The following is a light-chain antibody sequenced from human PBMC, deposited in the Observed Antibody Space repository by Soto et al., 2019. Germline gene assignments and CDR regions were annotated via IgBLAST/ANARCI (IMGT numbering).Light chain of an antibody. J-gene: IGKJ5*01. Sequence: EIVLTHSPGTLSLSPCERATLSFSASQSVSSSYLAWYQQKPGQAPRLLIYGASSRATGIPDRFSGGGSGTDFTLTITRLEPEDFAVYYCQQYGTSEIIFGQGTRLEIK. CDR1: QSVSSSY. V-gene: IGKV3-20*01. CDR2: GAS. CDR3: QQYGTSEII.